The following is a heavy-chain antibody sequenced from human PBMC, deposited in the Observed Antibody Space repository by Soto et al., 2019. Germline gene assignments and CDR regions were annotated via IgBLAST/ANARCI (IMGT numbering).Heavy chain of an antibody. Sequence: SETLSLTCAVYGGSFSGYYWSWIRQPPGKGREWIGEINHSGSTNYNPSLKSRVTISVDTSKNQFSLKLSSVTAADTAVYYCARGRFNYDFWSGTGLGYYYYGMDVWGQGTTVTVSS. D-gene: IGHD3-3*01. CDR2: INHSGST. J-gene: IGHJ6*02. V-gene: IGHV4-34*01. CDR3: ARGRFNYDFWSGTGLGYYYYGMDV. CDR1: GGSFSGYY.